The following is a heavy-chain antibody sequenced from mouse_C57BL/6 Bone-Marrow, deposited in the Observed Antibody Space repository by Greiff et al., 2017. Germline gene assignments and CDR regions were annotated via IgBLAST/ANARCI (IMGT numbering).Heavy chain of an antibody. V-gene: IGHV1-26*01. Sequence: EVQLQQSGPELVKPAASVKISCKASGYTFTDYYMNWVKQSHGKSLEWIGDINPNNGGTSYNQKFKGKATLTVDKSSSTAYMELRSLTSEDSAVYYCARLRLRPYYFDYWGQGTTLTVSS. J-gene: IGHJ2*01. CDR2: INPNNGGT. D-gene: IGHD2-2*01. CDR1: GYTFTDYY. CDR3: ARLRLRPYYFDY.